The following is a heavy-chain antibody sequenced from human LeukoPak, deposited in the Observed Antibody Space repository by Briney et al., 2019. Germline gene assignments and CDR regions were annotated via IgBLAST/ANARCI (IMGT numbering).Heavy chain of an antibody. CDR2: ISWNSGSI. V-gene: IGHV3-9*01. D-gene: IGHD3-10*01. CDR3: AKGPNYYGSGSYADY. J-gene: IGHJ4*02. Sequence: GGSLRLSCAVSGFTFSSYAMHWVRQAPGKGLEWVSGISWNSGSIGYADSVKGRFTISRDNAKNSLYLQMNSLRAEDTALYYCAKGPNYYGSGSYADYWGQGTLVTVSS. CDR1: GFTFSSYA.